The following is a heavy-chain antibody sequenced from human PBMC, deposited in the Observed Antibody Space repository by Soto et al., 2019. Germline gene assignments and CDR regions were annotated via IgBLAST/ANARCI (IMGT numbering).Heavy chain of an antibody. CDR2: IYYSGST. Sequence: QVQLQESGPGLVRPSQTLSLSCTVSGGSISNSANHWSWIRQHPGEGLEWIGYIYYSGSTYYSPSLRGRVTVSVDASNIQFSLKLSSVTAADTAVYYCAKGVRGVPNGSDPWGQGTLVTFSS. D-gene: IGHD3-10*01. CDR3: AKGVRGVPNGSDP. V-gene: IGHV4-31*03. J-gene: IGHJ5*02. CDR1: GGSISNSANH.